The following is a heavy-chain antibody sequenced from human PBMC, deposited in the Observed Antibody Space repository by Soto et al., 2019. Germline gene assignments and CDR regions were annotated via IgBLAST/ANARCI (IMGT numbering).Heavy chain of an antibody. D-gene: IGHD4-4*01. J-gene: IGHJ4*02. Sequence: SQTLSLTCAISGDSVSNNMAAWNWIRQSPSRGLEWLGRTYYRSKWLNDYAVSMKGRATISPDTSKNQFSLHLDAVTPEDTAMYYCARDPPAFHSAFDYWGQGTLVTVSS. V-gene: IGHV6-1*01. CDR1: GDSVSNNMAA. CDR2: TYYRSKWLN. CDR3: ARDPPAFHSAFDY.